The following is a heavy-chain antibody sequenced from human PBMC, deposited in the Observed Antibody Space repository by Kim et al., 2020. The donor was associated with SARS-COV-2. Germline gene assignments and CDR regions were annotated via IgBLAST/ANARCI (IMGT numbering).Heavy chain of an antibody. CDR3: ARMGWVGYYYGMDV. J-gene: IGHJ6*02. CDR1: GFTFSSYS. CDR2: ISSSSSYI. Sequence: GGSLRLSCAASGFTFSSYSMNWVRQAPGKGLEWVSSISSSSSYIYYADSVKGRFTISRDNAKNSLYLQMNSLRAEDTAVYYCARMGWVGYYYGMDVWGQGTTVTVSS. V-gene: IGHV3-21*01. D-gene: IGHD3-16*01.